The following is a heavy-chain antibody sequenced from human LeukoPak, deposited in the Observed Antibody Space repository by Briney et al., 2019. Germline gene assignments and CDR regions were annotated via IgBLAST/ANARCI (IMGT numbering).Heavy chain of an antibody. V-gene: IGHV4-39*01. Sequence: SETLSLTCTVSGGSISSSSYYWGWIRQPPGKGLEWIASIYYNGVTYYKSSLKSRVTISADTSKNQLSLKVRSEAAADTAVYYCARNTIVGATRWFGPWGQGTLVTVSS. CDR2: IYYNGVT. CDR1: GGSISSSSYY. J-gene: IGHJ5*02. D-gene: IGHD1-26*01. CDR3: ARNTIVGATRWFGP.